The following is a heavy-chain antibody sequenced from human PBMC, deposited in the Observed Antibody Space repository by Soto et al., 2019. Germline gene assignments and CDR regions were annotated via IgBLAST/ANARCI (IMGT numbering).Heavy chain of an antibody. Sequence: QVQLQESGPGLVKPSQTLSLTCTVSGGSISSGDYYWSWIRQTPGKGLEWIGYIYYSGSTYYNPSLKSRVTISVDTSKNQFSLKLSSVTAADTAVYYCARDTHHDYGDWYGMDVWGQGTTVTVSS. CDR2: IYYSGST. CDR3: ARDTHHDYGDWYGMDV. V-gene: IGHV4-30-4*01. J-gene: IGHJ6*02. D-gene: IGHD4-17*01. CDR1: GGSISSGDYY.